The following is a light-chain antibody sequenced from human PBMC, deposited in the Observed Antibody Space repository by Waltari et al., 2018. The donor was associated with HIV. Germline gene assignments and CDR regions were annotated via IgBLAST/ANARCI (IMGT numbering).Light chain of an antibody. J-gene: IGLJ3*02. CDR1: SPNIGTNA. CDR2: GDN. Sequence: QSVLTQPPSASGAPGQRVAISCSGSSPNIGTNAVNWYQQVPGTAPKLLMYGDNQRPSGVPDRFSGSKSGSLAISGLQSEDEADYYCSAWDDSLNGPLFGGGTKLTVL. V-gene: IGLV1-44*01. CDR3: SAWDDSLNGPL.